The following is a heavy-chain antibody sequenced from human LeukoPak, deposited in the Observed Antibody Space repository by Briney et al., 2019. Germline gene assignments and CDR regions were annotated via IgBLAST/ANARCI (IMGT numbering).Heavy chain of an antibody. CDR2: MNPNSGNT. CDR1: GYTFTSYD. V-gene: IGHV1-8*03. CDR3: ARAGCGGDCYSDSWYYYYYMDV. D-gene: IGHD2-21*01. Sequence: ASVKVSCKASGYTFTSYDINWVRQATGQGLEWMGWMNPNSGNTGYAQKFQGRVTITRNTSISTAYMELSSLRSEDTAVYYCARAGCGGDCYSDSWYYYYYMDVWGKGTTVTVSS. J-gene: IGHJ6*03.